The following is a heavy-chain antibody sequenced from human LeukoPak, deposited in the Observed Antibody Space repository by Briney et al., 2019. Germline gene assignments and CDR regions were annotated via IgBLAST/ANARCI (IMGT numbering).Heavy chain of an antibody. CDR1: GFSFSNYW. J-gene: IGHJ3*02. Sequence: GGSLRLSCAASGFSFSNYWMNWVRQAPGKELEWVANMKKDGSKIFYVDSVKGRFTISRDNAKNSLYLEMNSLRVEDTAVYYCARLAIAVAGDAFDIWGQGTMVTVSS. D-gene: IGHD6-19*01. V-gene: IGHV3-7*01. CDR2: MKKDGSKI. CDR3: ARLAIAVAGDAFDI.